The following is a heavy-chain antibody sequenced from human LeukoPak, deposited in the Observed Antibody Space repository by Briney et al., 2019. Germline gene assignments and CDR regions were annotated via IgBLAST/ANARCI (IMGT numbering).Heavy chain of an antibody. CDR2: IIPILGIA. CDR1: GGTFSSYA. J-gene: IGHJ4*02. V-gene: IGHV1-69*04. CDR3: ARDLVVSCSSTSCSVAPSDF. Sequence: SVRVSCKASGGTFSSYAITWVRQAPGQGLEWMGRIIPILGIATYAQNFQGRVTITADKSTSTAYMELSSLRSEGTAVYYCARDLVVSCSSTSCSVAPSDFWGQGTLVTVSS. D-gene: IGHD2-2*01.